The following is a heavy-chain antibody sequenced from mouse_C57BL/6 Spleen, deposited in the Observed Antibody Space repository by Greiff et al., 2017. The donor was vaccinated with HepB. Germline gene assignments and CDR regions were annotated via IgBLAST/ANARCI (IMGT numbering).Heavy chain of an antibody. Sequence: QVQLQQPGAELVMPGASVKLSCKASGYTFTSYWMHWVKQRPGQGLEWIGEIDPSDSYTNYNQKFKGKSTLTVDKSSSTAYMQLSSLTSEDSAVYYCARRDLLRPWYFDVWGTGTTVTVSS. CDR1: GYTFTSYW. CDR3: ARRDLLRPWYFDV. D-gene: IGHD1-2*01. CDR2: IDPSDSYT. V-gene: IGHV1-69*01. J-gene: IGHJ1*03.